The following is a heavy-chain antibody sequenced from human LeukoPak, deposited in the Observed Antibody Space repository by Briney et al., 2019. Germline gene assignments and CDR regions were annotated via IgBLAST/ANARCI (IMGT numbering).Heavy chain of an antibody. CDR1: GGTFSSYA. Sequence: ASVKVSCKASGGTFSSYAISWVRQAPGQGLEWMGGIIPIFGTANYAQKFQGRVTITADESTSTAYMELSSLRSEDTAVYYCARGSVTLSGSYQEVDYWGQGTLVTVSS. CDR2: IIPIFGTA. CDR3: ARGSVTLSGSYQEVDY. D-gene: IGHD1-26*01. V-gene: IGHV1-69*01. J-gene: IGHJ4*02.